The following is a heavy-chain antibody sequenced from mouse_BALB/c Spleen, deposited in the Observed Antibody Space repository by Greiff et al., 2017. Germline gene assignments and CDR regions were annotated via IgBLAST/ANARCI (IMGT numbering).Heavy chain of an antibody. V-gene: IGHV1-82*01. Sequence: VQRVESGPELVKPGASVKISCKASGYAFSSSWMNWVKQRPGQGLEWIGRIYPGDGDTNYNGKFKGMATLTADKSSSTAYMQLSSLTSVDSAVYFCARDYDLAWFAYWGQGTLVTVSA. CDR2: IYPGDGDT. CDR1: GYAFSSSW. D-gene: IGHD2-4*01. CDR3: ARDYDLAWFAY. J-gene: IGHJ3*01.